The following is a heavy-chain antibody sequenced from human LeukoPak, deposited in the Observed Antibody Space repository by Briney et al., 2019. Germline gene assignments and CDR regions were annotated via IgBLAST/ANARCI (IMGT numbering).Heavy chain of an antibody. Sequence: PSETLSLTCAVYGGSFSGYYWSWIRQPPGKGLEWIGEINHSGSTNYNPSLKSRVTISVDTSKNQFSLKLSSVTAADTAVYYCARLGYYYDSSTYWGQGTLVTVSS. D-gene: IGHD3-22*01. CDR1: GGSFSGYY. J-gene: IGHJ4*02. CDR2: INHSGST. CDR3: ARLGYYYDSSTY. V-gene: IGHV4-34*01.